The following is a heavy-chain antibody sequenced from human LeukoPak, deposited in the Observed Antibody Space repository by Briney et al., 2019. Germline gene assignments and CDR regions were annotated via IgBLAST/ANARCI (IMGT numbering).Heavy chain of an antibody. J-gene: IGHJ4*02. V-gene: IGHV4-59*08. CDR1: GGSISGYY. Sequence: SETLSLTCTVSGGSISGYYWTWIRQPPGKGLEWIGYIYSSGSTNYNPSLKGRVTISLDTSKNQFSLRLSSVTAADTAVYYCARHNFDFWGQGTLVTVSS. CDR3: ARHNFDF. CDR2: IYSSGST.